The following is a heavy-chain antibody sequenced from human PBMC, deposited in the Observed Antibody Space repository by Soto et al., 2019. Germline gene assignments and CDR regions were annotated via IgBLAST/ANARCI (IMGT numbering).Heavy chain of an antibody. D-gene: IGHD6-19*01. CDR3: AKGGTVAGWLYFDN. Sequence: PGGSLRLSCEASGFIFDSYMMTWARQAPGKGLEWVSSISGDGATTYYAASVKGRFTISRDNSEKTFYLQMNSLRTEDTALYFCAKGGTVAGWLYFDNWGQGALVTVSS. V-gene: IGHV3-23*01. CDR1: GFIFDSYM. CDR2: ISGDGATT. J-gene: IGHJ4*02.